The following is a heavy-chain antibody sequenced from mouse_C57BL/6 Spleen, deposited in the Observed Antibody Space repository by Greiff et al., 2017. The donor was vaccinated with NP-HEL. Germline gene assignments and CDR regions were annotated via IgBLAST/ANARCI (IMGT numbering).Heavy chain of an antibody. D-gene: IGHD6-1*01. J-gene: IGHJ4*01. CDR2: ISYDGSN. Sequence: VQLKESGPGLVKPSQSLSLTCSVTGYSITSGYYWNWIRQFPGNKLEWMGYISYDGSNNYNPSLKNRISITRDTSKNQFFLKLNSVTTEDTATYYCARRLLYYAMDYWGQGTSVTVSS. V-gene: IGHV3-6*01. CDR1: GYSITSGYY. CDR3: ARRLLYYAMDY.